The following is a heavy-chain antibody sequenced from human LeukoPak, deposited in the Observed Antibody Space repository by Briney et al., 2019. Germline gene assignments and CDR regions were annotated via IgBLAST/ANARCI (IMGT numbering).Heavy chain of an antibody. CDR1: GYTFTSYY. V-gene: IGHV1-46*01. CDR2: INPSGGST. J-gene: IGHJ6*03. CDR3: ARSRESNYYYYYMDV. Sequence: SVKVSCKASGYTFTSYYMHWVRQAPGQGLEWMGIINPSGGSTSYAQKFQGRVTMTRDTSTSTVYMELSSLRSEDTAVYYCARSRESNYYYYYMDVWGKGTTVTVSS.